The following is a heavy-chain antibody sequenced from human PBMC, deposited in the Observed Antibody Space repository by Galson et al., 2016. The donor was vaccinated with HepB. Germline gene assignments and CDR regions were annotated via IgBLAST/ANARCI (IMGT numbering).Heavy chain of an antibody. CDR2: ISSRSAFI. Sequence: SLRLSCAASGFTFSRYSMNWVRQAPGKGLEWVSSISSRSAFIYYADSVKGRFTISRDNAKHSLYLQMNSLRAEDTALYYCARDLQWMAWEFDSWGQGTLVTVSS. D-gene: IGHD6-19*01. CDR1: GFTFSRYS. V-gene: IGHV3-21*01. J-gene: IGHJ4*02. CDR3: ARDLQWMAWEFDS.